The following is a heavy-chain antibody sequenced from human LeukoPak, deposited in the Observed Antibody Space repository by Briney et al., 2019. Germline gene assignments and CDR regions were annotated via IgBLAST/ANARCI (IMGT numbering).Heavy chain of an antibody. J-gene: IGHJ4*02. CDR2: INHSGST. CDR3: ASGPKWELLSG. D-gene: IGHD1-26*01. CDR1: GGSFSGYY. V-gene: IGHV4-34*01. Sequence: SETLSLTCAVYGGSFSGYYWSWIRQPPGKGLEWIGEINHSGSTNYNPSLKSRVTISVDTSKNQFSLKLSSVTAADTAVYYCASGPKWELLSGWGQGTLVTVSS.